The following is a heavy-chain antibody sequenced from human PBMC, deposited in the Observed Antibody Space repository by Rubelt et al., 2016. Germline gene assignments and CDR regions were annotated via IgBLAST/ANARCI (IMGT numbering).Heavy chain of an antibody. J-gene: IGHJ5*02. CDR1: GGSFSGYY. CDR2: INHSGST. CDR3: ARGVRCLEWLNGGRWFDP. D-gene: IGHD3-3*01. V-gene: IGHV4-34*01. Sequence: QVQLQQWGAGLLKPSETLSLTCAVYGGSFSGYYWSWIRQPPGKGLEWIGEINHSGSTNYNPSPESRGTISVGTSKNQFSLKRSTVTAADTAVYYCARGVRCLEWLNGGRWFDPWGQGTLVTVSS.